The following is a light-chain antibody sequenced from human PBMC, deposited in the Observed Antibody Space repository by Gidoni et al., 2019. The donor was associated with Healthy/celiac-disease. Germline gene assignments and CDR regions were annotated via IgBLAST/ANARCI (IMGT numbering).Light chain of an antibody. CDR2: WAS. J-gene: IGKJ2*01. Sequence: MTQSPDSLAVSLGERATINCKPSQSILYSSNNKNYLAWYQQKPGQPPKLLIYWASTRESGVPDRFSGSGSGTDFTLTISGLQAEDVAVYYCQQYYIAPYTFGQGTKLEIK. CDR1: QSILYSSNNKNY. V-gene: IGKV4-1*01. CDR3: QQYYIAPYT.